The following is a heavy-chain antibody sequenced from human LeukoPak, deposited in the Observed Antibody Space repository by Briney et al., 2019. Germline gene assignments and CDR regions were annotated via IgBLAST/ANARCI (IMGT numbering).Heavy chain of an antibody. Sequence: ASVKVSCKASGYTFTGYYMHWVRQAPGQGLEWMGWINPNSGGTNYAQKFQGRVTMTRDTSISTAYMELSRLRSDDTAVYYCARTATVRGPPGAFDIWGQGTMVTVSS. CDR2: INPNSGGT. CDR3: ARTATVRGPPGAFDI. V-gene: IGHV1-2*02. D-gene: IGHD3-10*01. J-gene: IGHJ3*02. CDR1: GYTFTGYY.